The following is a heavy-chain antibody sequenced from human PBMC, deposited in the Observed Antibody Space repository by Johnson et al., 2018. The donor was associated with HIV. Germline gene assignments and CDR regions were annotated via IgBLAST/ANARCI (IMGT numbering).Heavy chain of an antibody. D-gene: IGHD6-13*01. V-gene: IGHV3-66*01. CDR1: GFTVSNNY. J-gene: IGHJ3*01. CDR2: LYSGGNT. CDR3: ARDGEAQQLPLGDAFDV. Sequence: VQLVESGGGLVQPGGSLRLSCAASGFTVSNNYMNWVRQAPVQGLEWVSVLYSGGNTYYADSVRGRFTISRDNSKNTLYLQMSSLKVGDTAMYYCARDGEAQQLPLGDAFDVWGQGTMVIVSS.